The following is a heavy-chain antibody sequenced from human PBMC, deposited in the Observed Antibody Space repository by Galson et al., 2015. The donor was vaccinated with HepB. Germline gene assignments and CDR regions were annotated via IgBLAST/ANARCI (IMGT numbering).Heavy chain of an antibody. J-gene: IGHJ4*02. CDR1: GFTFSNFA. CDR2: ILYDGSNK. V-gene: IGHV3-30*04. CDR3: ARSEWLESDYYFDY. D-gene: IGHD3-3*01. Sequence: SLRLSCAASGFTFSNFAMYWVRQAPGKGLEWMAAILYDGSNKYYADSVKGRFTISRDNSKNTLYLQMNSLRAEDTAVYYCARSEWLESDYYFDYWGQGNLVTVSS.